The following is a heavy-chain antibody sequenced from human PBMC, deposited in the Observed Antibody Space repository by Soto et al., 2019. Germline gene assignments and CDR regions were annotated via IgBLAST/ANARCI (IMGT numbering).Heavy chain of an antibody. V-gene: IGHV4-34*01. Sequence: SETLSLTCAVYGGSFSGYYWSWIRQPPGTGLEWIGEINHSGSTNYNPSLKSRVTISVDTSKNQFSLKLSSVTAADTAVYYCARGKITMVRGVIIKNWFDPWGQGTLVTVSS. CDR2: INHSGST. J-gene: IGHJ5*02. CDR3: ARGKITMVRGVIIKNWFDP. D-gene: IGHD3-10*01. CDR1: GGSFSGYY.